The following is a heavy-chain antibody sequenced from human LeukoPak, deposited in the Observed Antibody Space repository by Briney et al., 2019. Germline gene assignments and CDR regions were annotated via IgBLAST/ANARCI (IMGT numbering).Heavy chain of an antibody. CDR3: ARDPPAPFVYGGTYPPDAFDI. J-gene: IGHJ3*02. CDR2: IWYDGSNK. CDR1: GFTFSSYG. V-gene: IGHV3-33*01. Sequence: PGGSLRLSCAASGFTFSSYGMHWVRQAPGKGLEWVAVIWYDGSNKYYADSVKGRFTISRDNAKNSLYLQMNSLRDEDTAVYYCARDPPAPFVYGGTYPPDAFDIWGQGAMVTVSS. D-gene: IGHD1-26*01.